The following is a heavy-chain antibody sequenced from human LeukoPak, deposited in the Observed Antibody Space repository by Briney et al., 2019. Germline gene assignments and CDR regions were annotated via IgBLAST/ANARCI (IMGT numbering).Heavy chain of an antibody. Sequence: GGSLRLCCAASGFTFSSYGMHWVRQAPGKGLEWVAFIRYDGSNKYYADSVKGRFTISRDNSKNTLYLQMNSLRAEDTAVYYCAKDGGLHIVVVPAAFDYWGQGTLVTVSS. V-gene: IGHV3-30*02. CDR3: AKDGGLHIVVVPAAFDY. CDR1: GFTFSSYG. D-gene: IGHD2-2*01. J-gene: IGHJ4*02. CDR2: IRYDGSNK.